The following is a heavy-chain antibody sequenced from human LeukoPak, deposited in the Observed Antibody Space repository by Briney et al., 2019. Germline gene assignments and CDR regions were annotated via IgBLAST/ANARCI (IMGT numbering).Heavy chain of an antibody. D-gene: IGHD6-19*01. CDR3: ATQSIAVAGDAFDI. CDR2: FDPEDGET. Sequence: ASVKVSSKVSGYTLTELSMHWVRQAPGKGLEWMGGFDPEDGETIYAQKFQGRVTMTEDTSTDTAYMELSSLRSEDTAVYYCATQSIAVAGDAFDIWGQGTMVTVSS. V-gene: IGHV1-24*01. J-gene: IGHJ3*02. CDR1: GYTLTELS.